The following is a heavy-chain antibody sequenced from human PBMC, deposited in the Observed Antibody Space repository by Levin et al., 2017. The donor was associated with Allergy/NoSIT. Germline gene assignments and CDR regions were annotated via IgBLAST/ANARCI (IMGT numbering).Heavy chain of an antibody. D-gene: IGHD2-2*01. J-gene: IGHJ5*02. Sequence: ASVKVSCKASGYTFTGYYMHWVRQAPGQGLEWMGWINPNSGGTNYAQKFQGRVTMTRDTSISTAYMELSRLRSDDTAVYYCARDLRGVVVPATNWFDPWGQGTLVTVSS. V-gene: IGHV1-2*02. CDR2: INPNSGGT. CDR1: GYTFTGYY. CDR3: ARDLRGVVVPATNWFDP.